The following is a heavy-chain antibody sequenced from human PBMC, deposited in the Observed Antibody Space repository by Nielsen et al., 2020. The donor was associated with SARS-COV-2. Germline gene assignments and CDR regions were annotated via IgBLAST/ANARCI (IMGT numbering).Heavy chain of an antibody. CDR1: GFTFNTYD. V-gene: IGHV3-23*01. CDR2: ISGSGGRT. Sequence: GESLKISCAASGFTFNTYDMTWVRQAPGQGLKWVSSISGSGGRTNSADSVKGRFTISRDNSKNTLYLQMNSLRVEDTAVYYCVKWVQLDLGYYYHGMDVWGQGTTVTVSS. J-gene: IGHJ6*02. CDR3: VKWVQLDLGYYYHGMDV. D-gene: IGHD6-6*01.